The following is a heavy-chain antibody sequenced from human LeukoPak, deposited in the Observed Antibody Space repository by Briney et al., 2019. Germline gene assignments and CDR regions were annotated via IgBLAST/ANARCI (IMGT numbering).Heavy chain of an antibody. CDR1: GFTFSSYA. D-gene: IGHD6-6*01. V-gene: IGHV3-23*01. CDR2: ISGSGGST. Sequence: GGSLRLSCAASGFTFSSYAMSWVRQAPGKGLEWVSTISGSGGSTSYADSVKGRFTISRDNARNSLYLRMNSLRAEDTAVYYCARDPGAYSSSPIDYWGQGTLVTVSS. CDR3: ARDPGAYSSSPIDY. J-gene: IGHJ4*02.